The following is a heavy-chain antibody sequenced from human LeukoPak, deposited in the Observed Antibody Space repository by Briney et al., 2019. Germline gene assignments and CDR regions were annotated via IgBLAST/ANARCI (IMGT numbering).Heavy chain of an antibody. CDR3: ARERLGDDIYFDL. CDR1: GFTFSSYE. J-gene: IGHJ2*01. D-gene: IGHD3-3*01. Sequence: GGSLRLSCAASGFTFSSYEMNWVRQAPGKGLEWVSYISSSGSTIYYADSVKGRFTISRDNAKNSLFLQMNSLRAEDTAVYFCARERLGDDIYFDLWGRGTLVTVSS. V-gene: IGHV3-48*03. CDR2: ISSSGSTI.